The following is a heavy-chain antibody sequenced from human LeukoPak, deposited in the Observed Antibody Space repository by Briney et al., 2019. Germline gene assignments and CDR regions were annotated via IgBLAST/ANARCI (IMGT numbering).Heavy chain of an antibody. V-gene: IGHV3-23*01. J-gene: IGHJ6*02. CDR1: GFTFSSYA. Sequence: GGSLRLSCAASGFTFSSYAMSWVRQAPGKGLEWVSAISRSGGSTYYADSVKGRFTNSRDNSKNTLYLQMNSLRAEDTAVYYCAKDLRPLVGATQSYYGMDVWGQGTTVTVSS. D-gene: IGHD1-26*01. CDR3: AKDLRPLVGATQSYYGMDV. CDR2: ISRSGGST.